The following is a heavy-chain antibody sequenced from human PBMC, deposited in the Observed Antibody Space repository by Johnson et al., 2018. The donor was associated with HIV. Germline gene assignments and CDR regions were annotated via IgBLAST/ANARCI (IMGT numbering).Heavy chain of an antibody. D-gene: IGHD3-10*01. Sequence: VQLVESGGGLVQPGGSLRLSCAASGFTFSSYWMSWVRQAPGKGLEWVANIKLDGSEKYYVDSVRGRFTISRDNAKNSLYLQMHSLRAEDTAVYYCVCLRAWTFDIWGQGTMVTVSS. CDR3: VCLRAWTFDI. V-gene: IGHV3-7*01. CDR1: GFTFSSYW. J-gene: IGHJ3*02. CDR2: IKLDGSEK.